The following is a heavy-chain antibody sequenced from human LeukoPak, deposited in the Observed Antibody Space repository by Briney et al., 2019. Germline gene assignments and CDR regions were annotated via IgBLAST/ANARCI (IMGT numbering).Heavy chain of an antibody. J-gene: IGHJ6*02. CDR2: MNPNSGNT. V-gene: IGHV1-8*01. CDR3: ARSTILRYFDSYYYYYGMDV. Sequence: ASVKVSCKASGYTFTSYDINWVRQAPGQGLEWMGWMNPNSGNTGYAQKFQGRVTMTRNTSISTAYMELSSLRSEDTAVYYCARSTILRYFDSYYYYYGMDVWGQGTTVTVSS. D-gene: IGHD3-9*01. CDR1: GYTFTSYD.